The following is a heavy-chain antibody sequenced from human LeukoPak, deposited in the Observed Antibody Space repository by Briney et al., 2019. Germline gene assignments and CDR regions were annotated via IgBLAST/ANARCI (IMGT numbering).Heavy chain of an antibody. CDR3: ARGRDCSSTSCYTGVWFDP. CDR2: IYSRGST. CDR1: GGSITSYY. Sequence: SETLSLTCTVSGGSITSYYWSWIRQPPRKGLEWIGYIYSRGSTNYNPSLKSRVTISVDTSKNQFSLKLSSVTAADTAVYYCARGRDCSSTSCYTGVWFDPWGQGTLVTVSS. D-gene: IGHD2-2*02. J-gene: IGHJ5*02. V-gene: IGHV4-59*01.